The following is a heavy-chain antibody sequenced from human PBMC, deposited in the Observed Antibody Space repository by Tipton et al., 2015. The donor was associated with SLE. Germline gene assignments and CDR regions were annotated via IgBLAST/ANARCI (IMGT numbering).Heavy chain of an antibody. Sequence: TLSLTCTVSGGSISSGSYYWSWIRQPAGKGLEWIGYIYYSGSTNYNPSLKSRVTISVDTSKNQFSLKLSSVTAADTAVYYCARGGDYGGYAFDIWGQGTMVTVSS. D-gene: IGHD4-23*01. CDR3: ARGGDYGGYAFDI. V-gene: IGHV4-61*10. CDR2: IYYSGST. CDR1: GGSISSGSYY. J-gene: IGHJ3*02.